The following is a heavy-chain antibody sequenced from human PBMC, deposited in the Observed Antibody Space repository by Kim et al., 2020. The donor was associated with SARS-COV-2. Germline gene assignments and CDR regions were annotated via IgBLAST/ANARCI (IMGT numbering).Heavy chain of an antibody. CDR3: ARLLTIGRGPGSY. CDR2: INTDTGNP. J-gene: IGHJ4*02. CDR1: GYTFTSYA. D-gene: IGHD3-16*01. V-gene: IGHV7-4-1*02. Sequence: ASVKVSCKASGYTFTSYAMNWVRQAPGQGLEWMGWINTDTGNPTYAPGFTGRFVFSLDTSVSTTYLQISSLKAEDTAVYYCARLLTIGRGPGSYWGQGTLVTVSS.